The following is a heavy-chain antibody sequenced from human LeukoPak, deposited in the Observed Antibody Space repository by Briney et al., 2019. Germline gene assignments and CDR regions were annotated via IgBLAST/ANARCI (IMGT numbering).Heavy chain of an antibody. J-gene: IGHJ4*02. CDR3: ARDGPTGFDY. CDR1: GGSISSYY. CDR2: IYYSGST. Sequence: SETLSLTCTVSGGSISSYYWSWIRQPPGKGLEWIGYIYYSGSTNYNPSLKSRVTISVDTSKNQFSLKLSSVTAADAAVYYCARDGPTGFDYWGQGTLVTVSS. V-gene: IGHV4-59*01. D-gene: IGHD1-1*01.